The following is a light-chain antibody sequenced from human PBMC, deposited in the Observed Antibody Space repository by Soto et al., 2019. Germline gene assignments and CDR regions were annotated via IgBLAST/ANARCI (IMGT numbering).Light chain of an antibody. CDR2: DVT. V-gene: IGLV2-11*01. J-gene: IGLJ1*01. CDR3: CSYAGSYTLV. Sequence: QSALTQPRSVSGSPGQSVTISCTGTSSDVGGYNYVSWYQQHPGRAPKFMIYDVTKRPSGVPDRFSGSKSGNTASLTISGLQVEDEADYYCCSYAGSYTLVFGTGTKLTVL. CDR1: SSDVGGYNY.